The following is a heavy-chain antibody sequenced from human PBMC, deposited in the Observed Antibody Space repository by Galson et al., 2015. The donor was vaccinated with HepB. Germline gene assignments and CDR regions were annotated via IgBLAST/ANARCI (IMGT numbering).Heavy chain of an antibody. D-gene: IGHD5-24*01. Sequence: SLRLSCAASGYTISNIYVSWVRQAPGKGLEWVSLIYSDGSTYYADSVKGRSTISRDNSKNTLYPQMNSLRPEDTAVYYCAKDQGDGYRNYYYYYGMDVWGQGTTVTVSS. CDR2: IYSDGST. J-gene: IGHJ6*02. V-gene: IGHV3-66*02. CDR3: AKDQGDGYRNYYYYYGMDV. CDR1: GYTISNIY.